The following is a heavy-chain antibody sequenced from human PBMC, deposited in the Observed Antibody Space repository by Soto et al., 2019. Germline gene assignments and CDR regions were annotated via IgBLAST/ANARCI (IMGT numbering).Heavy chain of an antibody. CDR2: IDPSDSYT. CDR3: ARFMAAGTGYYYYGMDV. V-gene: IGHV5-10-1*01. D-gene: IGHD6-13*01. CDR1: GYSFTSYW. J-gene: IGHJ6*02. Sequence: AGESLKISCKGSGYSFTSYWISWVRQMPGKGLEWMGRIDPSDSYTNYSPSFQGHVTISADKSISTAYLQWSSLKASDTAMYYCARFMAAGTGYYYYGMDVWGQGTTVTVSS.